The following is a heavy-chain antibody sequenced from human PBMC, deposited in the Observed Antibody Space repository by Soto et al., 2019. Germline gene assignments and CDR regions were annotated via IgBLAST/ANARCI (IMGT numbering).Heavy chain of an antibody. CDR3: ARARMVRGVIYYYGMDV. V-gene: IGHV4-31*11. Sequence: QVQLQESGPGLVKSSQTLSLTCAVSGGSISSGGNYWSWIRQHPGKGLEWIGYIYYSGSTYYNPSLKSRVTISVDTSKNQFSLKLNSVTAAGTAVYYCARARMVRGVIYYYGMDVWGQGTTVTVSS. CDR1: GGSISSGGNY. CDR2: IYYSGST. J-gene: IGHJ6*02. D-gene: IGHD3-10*01.